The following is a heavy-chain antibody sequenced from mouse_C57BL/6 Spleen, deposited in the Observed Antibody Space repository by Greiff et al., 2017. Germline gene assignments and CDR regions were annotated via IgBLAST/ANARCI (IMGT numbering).Heavy chain of an antibody. CDR2: IYPRSGNT. CDR3: ARSNSHYAMDY. J-gene: IGHJ4*01. D-gene: IGHD2-5*01. Sequence: VQLQQSGAELARPGASVKLSCKASGYTFTSYGISWVKQRTGQGLEWIGEIYPRSGNTYYNEKFKGKATLTADKSSSTAYMELRSLTSEDSAVYFCARSNSHYAMDYWGQGTSVTVSS. V-gene: IGHV1-81*01. CDR1: GYTFTSYG.